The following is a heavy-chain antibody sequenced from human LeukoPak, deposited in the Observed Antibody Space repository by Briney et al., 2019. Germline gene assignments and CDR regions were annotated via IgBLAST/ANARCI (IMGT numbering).Heavy chain of an antibody. V-gene: IGHV4-34*01. J-gene: IGHJ4*02. Sequence: SETLSLTCAVYGGSFSGFYWSWIHQPPGKGLEWIGEINHSGSTNYNPSLKSRVTISVDTSKNQFSLKLSSVTAADTAVYYCARERPLPGYYFDYWGQGTLVTVSS. CDR3: ARERPLPGYYFDY. CDR1: GGSFSGFY. CDR2: INHSGST.